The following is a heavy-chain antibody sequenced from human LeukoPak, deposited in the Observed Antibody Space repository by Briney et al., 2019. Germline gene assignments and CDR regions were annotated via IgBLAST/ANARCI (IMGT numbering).Heavy chain of an antibody. J-gene: IGHJ4*02. CDR1: GFTFSSYA. CDR3: AGGSSTSSYYFDY. D-gene: IGHD2-2*01. Sequence: PGGSLRLSCAGFGFTFSSYATNWVRQAPGKGLEWVSSISSSSYHIYCADSIKGRFTISRDNAKNSLYLQMDSLRAEDTAVYYCAGGSSTSSYYFDYWGQGTLVTVSS. CDR2: ISSSSYHI. V-gene: IGHV3-21*01.